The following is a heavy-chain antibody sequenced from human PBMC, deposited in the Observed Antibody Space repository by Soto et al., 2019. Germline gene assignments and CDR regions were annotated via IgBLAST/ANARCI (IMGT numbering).Heavy chain of an antibody. V-gene: IGHV3-33*01. Sequence: HPVGPRRLYCAASGSTFRSYGMHCVRQAPGKGLECLAFIWYDGSNKYYAAYVKGRFSISRDNSKNTLYLQMNSLRAEDTAVYYCARVMGFGMVTAIHWPYGMDAWGQGTTVTVSS. CDR3: ARVMGFGMVTAIHWPYGMDA. J-gene: IGHJ6*02. CDR1: GSTFRSYG. D-gene: IGHD2-21*02. CDR2: IWYDGSNK.